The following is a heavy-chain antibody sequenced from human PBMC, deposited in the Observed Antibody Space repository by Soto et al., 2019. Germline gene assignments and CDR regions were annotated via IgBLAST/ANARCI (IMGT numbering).Heavy chain of an antibody. CDR1: GFTFSTHA. CDR3: ARDQTGITTTGGDRIDH. Sequence: QVQLVESGGGVVQPGRSLRLSCAASGFTFSTHAMHWVRQAPGKGLECVAIVSFDGSNKYYADSVKGRFTISRDNSKNTLYLQMSGLTPEDTAVYYCARDQTGITTTGGDRIDHWGQGTLVTVSS. J-gene: IGHJ4*02. V-gene: IGHV3-30-3*01. D-gene: IGHD1-20*01. CDR2: VSFDGSNK.